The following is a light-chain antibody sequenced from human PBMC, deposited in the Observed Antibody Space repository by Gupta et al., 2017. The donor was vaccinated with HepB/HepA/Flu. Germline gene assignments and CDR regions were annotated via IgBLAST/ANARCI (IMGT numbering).Light chain of an antibody. J-gene: IGKJ2*01. CDR3: QQTYSAPTT. CDR2: GGS. CDR1: QSISIY. V-gene: IGKV1-39*01. Sequence: DIQMTQSPSSLSASVGDRVTITCRPSQSISIYLNWYQQKVGKAPKLLMFGGSDLQSGVPSRFSGSRSGTDLTLTISSLQPEDFATYYCQQTYSAPTTFGQGTKLEIK.